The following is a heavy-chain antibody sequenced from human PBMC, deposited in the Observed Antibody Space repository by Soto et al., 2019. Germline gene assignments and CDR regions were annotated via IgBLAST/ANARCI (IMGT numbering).Heavy chain of an antibody. Sequence: PGGSLRLSCAASGSTLEDYAMHWVRQAPGKGLEWVSGISWNGDSIGYADSVKGRFTISRDNARNSLYLQMNSLRPEDTALYYCAKDMWTRYYYYGLDVWGQGTTVTVSS. J-gene: IGHJ6*02. CDR3: AKDMWTRYYYYGLDV. CDR2: ISWNGDSI. D-gene: IGHD2-21*01. CDR1: GSTLEDYA. V-gene: IGHV3-9*01.